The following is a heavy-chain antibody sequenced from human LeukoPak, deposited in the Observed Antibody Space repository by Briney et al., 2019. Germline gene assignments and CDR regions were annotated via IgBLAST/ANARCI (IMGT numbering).Heavy chain of an antibody. D-gene: IGHD3-9*01. Sequence: SETLSLTCAVSGYSISSGYFWVWIRQPPGKGLEWIGSIYHTGATYYNPSLRSPVAISVDTSKNQFSLELNSVTAADTAVYYCARDLGLTISDNWFDPWGQGTLVTVSS. V-gene: IGHV4-38-2*02. CDR2: IYHTGAT. J-gene: IGHJ5*02. CDR3: ARDLGLTISDNWFDP. CDR1: GYSISSGYF.